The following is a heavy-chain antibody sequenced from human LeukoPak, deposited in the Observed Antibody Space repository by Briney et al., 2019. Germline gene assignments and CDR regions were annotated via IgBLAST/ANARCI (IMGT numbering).Heavy chain of an antibody. CDR1: GNTFTNYY. D-gene: IGHD3-22*01. Sequence: ASVKVACKASGNTFTNYYMHWVRQAPGQGLEWMGIINPSDDVTNCAQKFQGRVTMTRDTSTGTVYMELSSLRSEDTAVYYCARDLRAGPYYYDDSGYSDYWGQGTLVTVSS. CDR3: ARDLRAGPYYYDDSGYSDY. V-gene: IGHV1-46*01. J-gene: IGHJ4*02. CDR2: INPSDDVT.